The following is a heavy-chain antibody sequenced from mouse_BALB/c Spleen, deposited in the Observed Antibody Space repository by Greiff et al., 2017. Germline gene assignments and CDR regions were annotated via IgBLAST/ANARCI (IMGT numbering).Heavy chain of an antibody. J-gene: IGHJ4*01. V-gene: IGHV5-6*02. Sequence: DVMLVESGGDLVKPGGSLKLSCAASGFTFSSYGMSWVRQTPDKRLEWVATISSGGSYTYYPDSVKGRFTISRDNAKNTLYLQMSSLKSEDTAMYYCARHEDDGLYAMGYWGQGTSVTVSS. CDR3: ARHEDDGLYAMGY. D-gene: IGHD2-3*01. CDR2: ISSGGSYT. CDR1: GFTFSSYG.